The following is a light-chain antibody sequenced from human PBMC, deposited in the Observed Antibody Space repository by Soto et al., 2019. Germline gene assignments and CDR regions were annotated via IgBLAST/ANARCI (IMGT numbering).Light chain of an antibody. CDR2: AAS. CDR1: QSVGRN. V-gene: IGKV3-15*01. CDR3: QEYSKWPLVT. J-gene: IGKJ3*01. Sequence: EIVVTQSPGILSVSPGDRATLSCRASQSVGRNLAWYQQKPGQAPTLLIYAASTRATGLPARFSGSGSGTDCTLTISSLQSEDFAGYYCQEYSKWPLVTFGPGTRVDIK.